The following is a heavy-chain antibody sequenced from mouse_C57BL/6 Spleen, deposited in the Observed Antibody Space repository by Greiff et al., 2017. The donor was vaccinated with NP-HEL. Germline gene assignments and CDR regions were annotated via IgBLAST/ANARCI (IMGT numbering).Heavy chain of an antibody. CDR1: GYTFTSSW. CDR3: ARSRGIDYYGSTYAMDY. Sequence: QVQLQQPGAELVKPGASVKLSCKASGYTFTSSWMHWVKQRPGRGLEWIGRIDPNSGGTKYNEKFKSKATLTVDKPSSTAYMQRSSLTSEDSAVYYCARSRGIDYYGSTYAMDYWGQGTSVTVSS. CDR2: IDPNSGGT. D-gene: IGHD1-1*01. J-gene: IGHJ4*01. V-gene: IGHV1-72*01.